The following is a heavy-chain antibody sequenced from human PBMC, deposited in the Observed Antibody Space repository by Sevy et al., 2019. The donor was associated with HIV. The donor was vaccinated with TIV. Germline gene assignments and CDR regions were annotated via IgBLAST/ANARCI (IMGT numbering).Heavy chain of an antibody. CDR1: GYIFKNYW. CDR3: ARGLYYYDSSGYSDAFDI. V-gene: IGHV5-51*01. J-gene: IGHJ3*02. D-gene: IGHD3-22*01. Sequence: GESLKISCKGSGYIFKNYWIGWVRQVPGKGLEWIGIFYPGNSDVRYSPSFQGHVTISADKSISAAYLQWRSLKASDTAMYFCARGLYYYDSSGYSDAFDIWGQGTMVTVSS. CDR2: FYPGNSDV.